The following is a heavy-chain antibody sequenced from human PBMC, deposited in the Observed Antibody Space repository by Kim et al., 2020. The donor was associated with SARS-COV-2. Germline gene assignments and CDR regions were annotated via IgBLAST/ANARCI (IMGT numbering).Heavy chain of an antibody. CDR2: IYYSGST. V-gene: IGHV4-59*01. J-gene: IGHJ4*02. CDR3: ARDPRNRGVFDY. D-gene: IGHD3-16*01. Sequence: SETLSLTCTVSGGSISSYYWSWIRQPPGKGLEWIGYIYYSGSTNYNPSLKSRVTISVDTSKNQFSLKLSSVTAADTAVYYCARDPRNRGVFDYWGQGTLVTVSS. CDR1: GGSISSYY.